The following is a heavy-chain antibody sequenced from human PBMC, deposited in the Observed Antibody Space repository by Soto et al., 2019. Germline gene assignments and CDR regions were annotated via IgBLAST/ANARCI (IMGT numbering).Heavy chain of an antibody. CDR2: IHYRGDT. D-gene: IGHD3-9*01. Sequence: SETLSLTCTVSGASISTNHHNWAWVRQPPGKGLEWMGNIHYRGDTYFNPSLGSRLSMSVDTSKNQFSLKLTSVTAADTAVYYCARLPTGYPNWFDPWGQGSLVTVSS. CDR3: ARLPTGYPNWFDP. V-gene: IGHV4-39*01. J-gene: IGHJ5*02. CDR1: GASISTNHHN.